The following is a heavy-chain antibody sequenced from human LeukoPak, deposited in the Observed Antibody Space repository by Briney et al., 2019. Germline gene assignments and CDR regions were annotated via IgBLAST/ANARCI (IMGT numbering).Heavy chain of an antibody. CDR3: ARLLPASRHYFDY. D-gene: IGHD2-15*01. V-gene: IGHV3-53*01. J-gene: IGHJ4*02. Sequence: RAGGSLRLSCAASGFTVSDDYLAWVRQAPGTGLEWISVTYGAGATYYADSVKGRFTISRDGSKNMLFLQLTNLSPEDGAVYYCARLLPASRHYFDYWGQGTPLTVSS. CDR1: GFTVSDDY. CDR2: TYGAGAT.